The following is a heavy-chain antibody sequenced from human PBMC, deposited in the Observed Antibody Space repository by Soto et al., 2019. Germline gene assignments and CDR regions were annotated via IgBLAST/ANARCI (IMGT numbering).Heavy chain of an antibody. CDR3: AKASGGGWPYYFDS. V-gene: IGHV3-23*01. CDR1: GFSFNPYV. CDR2: IRSNTAIT. D-gene: IGHD2-15*01. J-gene: IGHJ4*02. Sequence: EVHLLESGGGLVQPGGSLRLSCVASGFSFNPYVMAWVRQAPGKGLEWVSAIRSNTAITYYPDSMRGRFTITRVNSENTIFLQMNSLRVEHSAVYFCAKASGGGWPYYFDSWGQGTLVTVSS.